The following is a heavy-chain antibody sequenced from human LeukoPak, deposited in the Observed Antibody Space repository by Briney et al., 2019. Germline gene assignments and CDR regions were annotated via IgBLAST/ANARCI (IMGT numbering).Heavy chain of an antibody. V-gene: IGHV1-2*02. CDR2: SNPNSGGT. CDR1: EYTFTGYY. J-gene: IGHJ4*02. D-gene: IGHD5-18*01. Sequence: ASVKVSFKSSEYTFTGYYMHWMRHGPGQGLEWMGWSNPNSGGTDYAHNFHGRVTLTSDTSTSKPYMELSRLRSDDTAVYYCASGYRFGNWGEGSQVAVCS. CDR3: ASGYRFGN.